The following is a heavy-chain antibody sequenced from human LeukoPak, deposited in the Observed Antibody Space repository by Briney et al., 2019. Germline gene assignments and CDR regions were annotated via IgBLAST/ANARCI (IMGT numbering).Heavy chain of an antibody. V-gene: IGHV3-7*01. J-gene: IGHJ4*02. CDR1: GFTFSSYA. CDR2: INEDGSAK. Sequence: PGGSLRLPCAASGFTFSSYAMHWVRQAPGKGLEWVANINEDGSAKYYVDSVKGRFTISRDNAKRSLDLQVNSLRAEDTAVYYCTRSRRDGNDYWGQGTLVTVSS. CDR3: TRSRRDGNDY. D-gene: IGHD5-24*01.